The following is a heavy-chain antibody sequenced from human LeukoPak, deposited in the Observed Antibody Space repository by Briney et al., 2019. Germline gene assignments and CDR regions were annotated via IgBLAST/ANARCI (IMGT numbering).Heavy chain of an antibody. V-gene: IGHV1-2*02. D-gene: IGHD6-6*01. CDR1: GYSFTGHY. CDR3: ATWVAARPGSKNWFDP. CDR2: IHPNRGGT. J-gene: IGHJ5*02. Sequence: ASVKVSCRASGYSFTGHYIHWVRQAPGQGLEWMGWIHPNRGGTNYAQKFQGRVTMTRDTSISTAYMELSRLRSDDTAVYYCATWVAARPGSKNWFDPWGQGTLVTVSS.